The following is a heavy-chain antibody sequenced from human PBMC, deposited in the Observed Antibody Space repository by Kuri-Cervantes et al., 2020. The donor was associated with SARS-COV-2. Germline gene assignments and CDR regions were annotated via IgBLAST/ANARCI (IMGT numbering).Heavy chain of an antibody. CDR1: GYTFSTSD. V-gene: IGHV1-8*02. D-gene: IGHD3-22*01. Sequence: ASVKVSCKASGYTFSTSDINWVRQATGQGLEWIGWINPDTGNAGYAQKFQGRVTVTSDTSTSTAFMELSSLRSDDTAVYYCARGGFTMIVVVKDAFDIWGQGTMVTVSS. CDR3: ARGGFTMIVVVKDAFDI. J-gene: IGHJ3*02. CDR2: INPDTGNA.